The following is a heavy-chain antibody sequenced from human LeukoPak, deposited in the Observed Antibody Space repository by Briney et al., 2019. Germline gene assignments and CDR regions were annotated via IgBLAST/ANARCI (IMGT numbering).Heavy chain of an antibody. CDR3: ARGSRRSGYYRGGYYYMDV. J-gene: IGHJ6*03. Sequence: SETLSLTCTVSGGSISSSSYYWSWIRQPPGKGLEWIGEINHSGSTNYNPSLKSRVTISVDTSKNQFSLKLSSVTAADTAVYYCARGSRRSGYYRGGYYYMDVWGKGTTVTVSS. CDR1: GGSISSSSYY. D-gene: IGHD3-3*01. V-gene: IGHV4-39*07. CDR2: INHSGST.